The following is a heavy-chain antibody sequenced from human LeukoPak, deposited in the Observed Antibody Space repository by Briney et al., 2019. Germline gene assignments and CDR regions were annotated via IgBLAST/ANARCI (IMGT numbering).Heavy chain of an antibody. J-gene: IGHJ2*01. V-gene: IGHV1-8*03. CDR3: ARQRGSGSYWYFDL. D-gene: IGHD6-19*01. Sequence: ASVKVSCKASGYTFTSYEINWVRQAPGQGPEWMGWITPNNGNTGYAQKFQGRVTITSSTSISTVYLELSSLKSEDTAVYYCARQRGSGSYWYFDLWGRGTLITVSS. CDR1: GYTFTSYE. CDR2: ITPNNGNT.